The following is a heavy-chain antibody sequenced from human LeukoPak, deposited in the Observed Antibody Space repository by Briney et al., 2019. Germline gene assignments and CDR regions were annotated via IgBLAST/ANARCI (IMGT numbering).Heavy chain of an antibody. Sequence: ASVKVSCKASGYTFTSYTINWVRQAPGQGLEWMGWINTNTGNPTYAQGFTGRFVFSLDTSVSTAYLQISSLKAEDTAVYYCARDGGYSGYDLELIDYWGQGTLVTVSS. D-gene: IGHD5-12*01. V-gene: IGHV7-4-1*02. J-gene: IGHJ4*02. CDR2: INTNTGNP. CDR1: GYTFTSYT. CDR3: ARDGGYSGYDLELIDY.